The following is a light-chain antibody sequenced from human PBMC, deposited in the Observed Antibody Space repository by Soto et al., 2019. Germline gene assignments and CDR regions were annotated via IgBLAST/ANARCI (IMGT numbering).Light chain of an antibody. V-gene: IGLV1-40*01. Sequence: QLVLTQPPSESGAPGQRVTISCSGSSSNIGAGHDVHWYQQLPGTAPKLLIHGNNNRRSGVPDRFSASKSGTSAYLAITGLHDEDEADYHCQSHVSSLGAVVFGGGTKLTVL. CDR2: GNN. J-gene: IGLJ2*01. CDR3: QSHVSSLGAVV. CDR1: SSNIGAGHD.